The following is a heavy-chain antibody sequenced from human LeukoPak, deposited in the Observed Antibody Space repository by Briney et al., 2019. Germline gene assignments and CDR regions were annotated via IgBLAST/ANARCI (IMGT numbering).Heavy chain of an antibody. D-gene: IGHD3-3*01. CDR3: ARAGHYDFWSGYWFDP. CDR1: GGSISSYY. V-gene: IGHV4-59*01. CDR2: IYYSGST. Sequence: PSETLSLTCTVSGGSISSYYWSWIRQPPGKGLEWIGYIYYSGSTNYNPSLKSRVTISVDTSKNQFSLKLSSVTAADTAVYYCARAGHYDFWSGYWFDPWGQGTLVTVSS. J-gene: IGHJ5*02.